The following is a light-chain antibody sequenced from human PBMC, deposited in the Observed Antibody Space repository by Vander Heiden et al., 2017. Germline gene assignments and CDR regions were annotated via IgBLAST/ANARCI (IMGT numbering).Light chain of an antibody. CDR3: AAWDDSLKGWV. J-gene: IGLJ3*02. V-gene: IGLV1-47*01. CDR1: ISNIGSNY. Sequence: QSVLTQPPSASGTPGQRVTISCSGSISNIGSNYVYWYQQVPGTAPKLLIYMNSQRPSGVPDRFSGSKSGTSGSLAISGLRSEVEADYYCAAWDDSLKGWVFGGGTKLTVL. CDR2: MNS.